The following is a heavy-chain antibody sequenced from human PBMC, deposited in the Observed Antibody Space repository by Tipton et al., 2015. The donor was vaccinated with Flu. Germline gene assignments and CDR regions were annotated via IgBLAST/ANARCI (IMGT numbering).Heavy chain of an antibody. CDR1: GGSISSYY. CDR2: IFYSGST. J-gene: IGHJ4*02. D-gene: IGHD6-13*01. Sequence: TLSLTCTVSGGSISSYYWGWIRQPPGKGLEWIGYIFYSGSTNYNPSLKSRVTISVDTSKNQFSLKLSSVTAADTAVYYCARQGGYSSPPNHWGQGTLVTVSS. V-gene: IGHV4-59*08. CDR3: ARQGGYSSPPNH.